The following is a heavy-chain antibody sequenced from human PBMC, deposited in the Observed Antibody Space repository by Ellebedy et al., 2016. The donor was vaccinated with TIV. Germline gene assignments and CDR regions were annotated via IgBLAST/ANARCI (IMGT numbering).Heavy chain of an antibody. CDR2: IYYSGST. CDR1: GGSVSSVSYY. J-gene: IGHJ4*02. Sequence: SETLSLTXTVSGGSVSSVSYYWSWIRQPPGKGLEWIGYIYYSGSTNYNPSLKSRVTISVDTSKNQFSLKLSSVTAADTAVYYCARGKSTTVTTPDFDYWGQGTLVTVSS. V-gene: IGHV4-61*01. D-gene: IGHD4-17*01. CDR3: ARGKSTTVTTPDFDY.